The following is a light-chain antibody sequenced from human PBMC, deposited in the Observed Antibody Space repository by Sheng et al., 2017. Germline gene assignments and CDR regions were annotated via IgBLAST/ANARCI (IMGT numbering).Light chain of an antibody. CDR3: LQYSDDWS. CDR1: QNIRIW. J-gene: IGKJ1*01. V-gene: IGKV1-5*03. CDR2: KAS. Sequence: DIQMTQSPSTLSASVGDRVTITCRASQNIRIWFAWYQQKPGKAPKALIYKASNLESGVPSRFSGGGSGTQFTLTISNLQPDDFATYYCLQYSDDWSFGQGTKVENK.